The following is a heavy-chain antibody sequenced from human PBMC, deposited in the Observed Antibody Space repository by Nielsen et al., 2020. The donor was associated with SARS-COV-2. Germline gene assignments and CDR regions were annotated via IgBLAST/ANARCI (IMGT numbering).Heavy chain of an antibody. CDR2: IKRSDGST. CDR1: GFTFDNYA. CDR3: VKWVELDFGYYYYGMDV. V-gene: IGHV3-23*01. J-gene: IGHJ6*02. D-gene: IGHD1-26*01. Sequence: GESLKISCAASGFTFDNYAMTWVRQAPGKGLEWVSVIKRSDGSTYYADSVKGRFTISRDNSRNTLYLQMNSLRVEDTAVYYCVKWVELDFGYYYYGMDVWGQGTTVTVSS.